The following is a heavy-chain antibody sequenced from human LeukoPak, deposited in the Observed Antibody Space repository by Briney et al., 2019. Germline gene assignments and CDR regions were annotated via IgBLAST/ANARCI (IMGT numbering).Heavy chain of an antibody. J-gene: IGHJ5*02. CDR3: VKDYDIVGWNWFDP. D-gene: IGHD2-21*01. Sequence: PGGSLRLSCSASGFIFSSYAMHWVRQAPGKGLEYVSAISSNGGSTYYADSVKGRFTISRDNSKNTLYIQMSSLRAEDTAVYYCVKDYDIVGWNWFDPWGQGTLVTVSS. CDR2: ISSNGGST. V-gene: IGHV3-64D*06. CDR1: GFIFSSYA.